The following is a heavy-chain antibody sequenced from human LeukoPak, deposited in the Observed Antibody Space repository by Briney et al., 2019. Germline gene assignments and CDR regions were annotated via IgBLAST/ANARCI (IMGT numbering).Heavy chain of an antibody. CDR1: GFTFSSYS. CDR2: IKQDGSEK. D-gene: IGHD2-15*01. V-gene: IGHV3-7*01. J-gene: IGHJ4*02. Sequence: SGGSLRLSCAASGFTFSSYSMSWVRQAPGKGLEWVVNIKQDGSEKNYVDSVKGRFTISRDDSKDTVYLQMNSLRVEDRAVYYCAKDDAGLPDYWGQGTLVTVSS. CDR3: AKDDAGLPDY.